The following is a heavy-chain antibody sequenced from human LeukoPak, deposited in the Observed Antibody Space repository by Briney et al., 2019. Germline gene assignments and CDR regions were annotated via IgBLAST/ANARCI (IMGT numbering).Heavy chain of an antibody. V-gene: IGHV1-18*01. D-gene: IGHD2-2*01. CDR3: ARVGSDIVVVPAARGPVSWFDP. J-gene: IGHJ5*02. Sequence: VASVKVSCKASGYTFTSYGISWVRQAPGQGLEWMGWISAYNGNTNYAQKLQGRVTMTTDTSTSTAYMELRSLGSDDTAVYYCARVGSDIVVVPAARGPVSWFDPWGQGTLVTVSS. CDR2: ISAYNGNT. CDR1: GYTFTSYG.